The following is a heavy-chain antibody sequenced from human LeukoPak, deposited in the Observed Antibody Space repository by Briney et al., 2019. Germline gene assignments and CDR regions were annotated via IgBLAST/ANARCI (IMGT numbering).Heavy chain of an antibody. CDR3: ASPYYYGSGSYFYY. Sequence: GGSLRLSCAASGFTFSSYAMSWVRQAPGKGLEWVSAISGSVGSTYYADSVKGRFTISRDNSKNTLYLQMNSLRAEDTAVYYCASPYYYGSGSYFYYWGQGTLVTVSS. CDR1: GFTFSSYA. D-gene: IGHD3-10*01. CDR2: ISGSVGST. J-gene: IGHJ4*02. V-gene: IGHV3-23*01.